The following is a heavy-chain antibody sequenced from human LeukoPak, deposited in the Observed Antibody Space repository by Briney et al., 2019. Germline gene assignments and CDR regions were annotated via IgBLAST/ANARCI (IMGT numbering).Heavy chain of an antibody. CDR2: ISGSGGNT. V-gene: IGHV3-23*01. CDR3: ARASRWVSFDI. D-gene: IGHD5-24*01. J-gene: IGHJ3*02. Sequence: GGSLRPSCAASGFTFSNYAMTWVRQAPGEGLEWVSGISGSGGNTYYADSVRGRFTISRDNSKNTLYLQMNSLRADDTAVYYCARASRWVSFDIWGQGTMVTVSS. CDR1: GFTFSNYA.